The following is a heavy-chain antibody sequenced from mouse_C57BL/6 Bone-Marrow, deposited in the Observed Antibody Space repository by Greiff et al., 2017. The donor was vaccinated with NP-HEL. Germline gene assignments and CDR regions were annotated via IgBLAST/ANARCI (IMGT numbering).Heavy chain of an antibody. CDR2: IYPGSGNP. CDR1: GYSFTSYY. J-gene: IGHJ3*01. V-gene: IGHV1-66*01. Sequence: QVQLQQSGPELVKPGASVKISCKASGYSFTSYYIHWVKQRPGQGLEWIGWIYPGSGNPKYNEKFKGKATLTADTSSSTAYMQLSSLTSEDSAVYYCARRNWDGGFAYWGQGTLVTVSA. CDR3: ARRNWDGGFAY. D-gene: IGHD4-1*01.